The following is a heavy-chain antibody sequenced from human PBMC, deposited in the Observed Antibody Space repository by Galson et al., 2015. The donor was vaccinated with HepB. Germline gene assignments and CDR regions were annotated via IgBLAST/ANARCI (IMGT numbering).Heavy chain of an antibody. CDR1: GGSISSYY. CDR2: IYTSGST. Sequence: LSLTCTVSGGSISSYYWSWIRQPAGKGLEWIGRIYTSGSTNYNPSLKSRVTMSVDTSKNQFSLKLSSVTAADTAVYYCARSTYPPLYYDSSGYYWLDFWYFDLWGRGTLVTVSS. CDR3: ARSTYPPLYYDSSGYYWLDFWYFDL. D-gene: IGHD3-22*01. J-gene: IGHJ2*01. V-gene: IGHV4-4*07.